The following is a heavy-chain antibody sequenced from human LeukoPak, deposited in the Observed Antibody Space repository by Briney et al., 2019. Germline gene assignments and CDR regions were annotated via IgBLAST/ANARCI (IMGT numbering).Heavy chain of an antibody. CDR3: ARGDLSYGDYSFDY. D-gene: IGHD4-17*01. CDR2: IWYDGSNK. CDR1: GFTFSSYG. J-gene: IGHJ4*02. V-gene: IGHV3-33*01. Sequence: GGSLRLSCAASGFTFSSYGMHWVRQAPGKGLEWVAVIWYDGSNKYYADSVKGRFTISRDNSKNTLYLQMNSLRAADTAVYYCARGDLSYGDYSFDYWGQGTLVTVSS.